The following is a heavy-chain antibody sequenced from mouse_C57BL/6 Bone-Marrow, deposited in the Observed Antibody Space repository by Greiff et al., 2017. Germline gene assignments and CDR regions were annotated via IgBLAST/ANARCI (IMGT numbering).Heavy chain of an antibody. J-gene: IGHJ3*01. CDR1: GFNIKDDY. D-gene: IGHD1-1*01. V-gene: IGHV14-4*01. CDR3: TSYYYVFAY. CDR2: IDPENGDT. Sequence: VQLKESGAELVRPGASVKLSCTASGFNIKDDYMHWVKQRPEQGLEWIGWIDPENGDTEYASKFQGKATITADTSSNTAYLRLSSLTSEDTAGYYCTSYYYVFAYWGQGTLVTVSA.